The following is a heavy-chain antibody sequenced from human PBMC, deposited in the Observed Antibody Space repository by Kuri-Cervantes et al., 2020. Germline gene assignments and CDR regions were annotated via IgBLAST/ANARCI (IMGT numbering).Heavy chain of an antibody. CDR3: ARDQNYYDSGYYGMDV. CDR2: IKSKTDGGTT. Sequence: GGSLRLSCAASGFTFSNAWMSWVRQAPGKGLEWVGRIKSKTDGGTTDYAAPVKGRFTISRDDSKNTLYLQMNSLRAEDTAVYYCARDQNYYDSGYYGMDVWGQGTTVTVSS. J-gene: IGHJ6*02. D-gene: IGHD3-22*01. V-gene: IGHV3-15*01. CDR1: GFTFSNAW.